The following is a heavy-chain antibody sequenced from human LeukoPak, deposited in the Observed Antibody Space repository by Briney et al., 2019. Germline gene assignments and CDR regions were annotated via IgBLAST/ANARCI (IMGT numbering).Heavy chain of an antibody. J-gene: IGHJ2*01. D-gene: IGHD3-10*01. Sequence: GGSLRLSCGPSGFTFSSYEMNWVRQAPGKGLEWISYISSSGSTIYYAGSVKGRFTISRDNAKNSLYLQMNSLRAEDTAVHYCARGLGNYYNVGWYFDLWGRGTLVTVSS. CDR3: ARGLGNYYNVGWYFDL. V-gene: IGHV3-48*03. CDR1: GFTFSSYE. CDR2: ISSSGSTI.